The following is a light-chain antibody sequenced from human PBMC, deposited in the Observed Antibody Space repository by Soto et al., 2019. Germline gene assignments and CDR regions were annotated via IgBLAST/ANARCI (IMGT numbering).Light chain of an antibody. CDR1: QSVLYSSNNRNY. Sequence: DIVMTQSPDSLAVSLGERATIHCKSSQSVLYSSNNRNYLAWYQQKPGQPPKLLIYWASTRESGVPDRFSGSGSGTDFTLTISSLQAEDVAVYYCQQYYSTLQTFGPGTKVEIK. CDR2: WAS. V-gene: IGKV4-1*01. J-gene: IGKJ1*01. CDR3: QQYYSTLQT.